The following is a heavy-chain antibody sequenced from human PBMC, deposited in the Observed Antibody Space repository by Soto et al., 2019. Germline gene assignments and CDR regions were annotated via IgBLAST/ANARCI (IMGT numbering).Heavy chain of an antibody. D-gene: IGHD3-10*01. Sequence: SVKVSCKASGYIFINYGITWVRQAPGQGLEWMGGIIPIFGTANYAQKFQGRVTITADKSTSTAYMELSSLRSEDTAVYYCAREPGVGSYYGSGSYYRVSDAFDIWGQGTMLTV. CDR3: AREPGVGSYYGSGSYYRVSDAFDI. CDR1: GYIFINYG. J-gene: IGHJ3*02. V-gene: IGHV1-69*06. CDR2: IIPIFGTA.